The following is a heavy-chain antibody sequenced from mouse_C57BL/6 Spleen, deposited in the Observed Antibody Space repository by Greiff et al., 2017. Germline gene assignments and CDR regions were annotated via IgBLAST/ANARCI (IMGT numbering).Heavy chain of an antibody. Sequence: QVQLQQPGAELVKPGASVKMSCKASGYTFTSYWITWVKQRPGQGLEWIGDIYPGSGSTNYNEKFKSKATLTVDTSSSTAYMQLSSLTSEDSAVYYCAKRWDNDWYFDVWGTGTTVTVSS. D-gene: IGHD1-3*01. CDR2: IYPGSGST. V-gene: IGHV1-55*01. J-gene: IGHJ1*03. CDR1: GYTFTSYW. CDR3: AKRWDNDWYFDV.